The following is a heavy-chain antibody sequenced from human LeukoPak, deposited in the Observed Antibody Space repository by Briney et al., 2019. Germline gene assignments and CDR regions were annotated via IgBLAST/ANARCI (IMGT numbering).Heavy chain of an antibody. Sequence: ASVKVSCKASGYTFTGYYMHWVRQAPGQGLEWMGWINPNSGGTNYAQKFQGRVTMTRDTSISTAYMELSRLRSDDTAVYYCARELCSGGSCYSEWDYWGQGTLVTVSS. D-gene: IGHD2-15*01. CDR3: ARELCSGGSCYSEWDY. J-gene: IGHJ4*02. V-gene: IGHV1-2*02. CDR2: INPNSGGT. CDR1: GYTFTGYY.